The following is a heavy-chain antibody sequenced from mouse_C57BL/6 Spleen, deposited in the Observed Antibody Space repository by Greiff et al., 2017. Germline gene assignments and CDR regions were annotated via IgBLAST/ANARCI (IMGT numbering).Heavy chain of an antibody. CDR3: ARVRYGNYPYFDY. CDR2: IYPGDGDT. V-gene: IGHV1-80*01. J-gene: IGHJ2*01. D-gene: IGHD2-10*02. CDR1: GYAFSSSW. Sequence: QVQLQQSGAELVKPGASVKISCKASGYAFSSSWMNWVKQRPGKGLEWIGQIYPGDGDTNYTGKFKGKATLTADKSSSTAYLQLSSLTSEDSAVYFCARVRYGNYPYFDYWGQGTTLTVSS.